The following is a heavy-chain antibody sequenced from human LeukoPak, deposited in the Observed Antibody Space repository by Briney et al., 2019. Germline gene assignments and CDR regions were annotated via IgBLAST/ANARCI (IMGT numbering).Heavy chain of an antibody. J-gene: IGHJ4*02. CDR1: GFTVSSNS. CDR3: ARRAGAYSHPYDY. Sequence: GGPLRLSCTVSGFTVSSNSMSWVRQAPGKGLEWVSFIYSDNTHYSDSVKGRFTISRDNSKNTLYLQMNSLRAEDTAVYYCARRAGAYSHPYDYGGQGTLVTVSS. V-gene: IGHV3-53*01. CDR2: IYSDNT. D-gene: IGHD4/OR15-4a*01.